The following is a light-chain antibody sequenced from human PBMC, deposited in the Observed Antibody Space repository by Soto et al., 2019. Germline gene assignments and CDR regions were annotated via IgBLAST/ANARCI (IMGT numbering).Light chain of an antibody. Sequence: QSVLTEPPSASGTPGQRVTISCSGSSSNIESNTVTWYQQLPGTAPKLVIYSNYYRPSGVPCRFSGSTSGTSASVVIRGLPSEDEADHYCAAWDVIVNGYVLGGGTKVT. CDR1: SSNIESNT. CDR3: AAWDVIVNGYV. V-gene: IGLV1-44*01. J-gene: IGLJ1*01. CDR2: SNY.